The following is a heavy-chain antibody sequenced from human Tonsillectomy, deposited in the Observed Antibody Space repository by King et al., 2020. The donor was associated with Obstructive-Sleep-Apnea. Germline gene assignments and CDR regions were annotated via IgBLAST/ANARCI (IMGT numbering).Heavy chain of an antibody. CDR2: IKGDGSKT. CDR1: GFTFGSFW. J-gene: IGHJ4*02. V-gene: IGHV3-7*01. CDR3: ADLYQAGY. Sequence: VQLVESGGGLVQRGGSLRLSCAASGFTFGSFWMSWVRQAPGKGLEWVANIKGDGSKTYYVDSVKGRFTISRDNVKNSLYLQMNSLRGDDTAVYYCADLYQAGYWGQGTLVTVSS. D-gene: IGHD3-16*02.